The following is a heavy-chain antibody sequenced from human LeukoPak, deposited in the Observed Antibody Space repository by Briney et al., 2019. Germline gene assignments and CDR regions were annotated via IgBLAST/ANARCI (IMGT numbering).Heavy chain of an antibody. CDR1: VYTFTDFY. D-gene: IGHD2-8*01. Sequence: ASVKVSCKASVYTFTDFYIHWVRQAPGQGLEWMGWINSNNGVTNYAQEFQGRVTMTRDTSITTAYMQLSTLRSDDTAVFYCARGDLLMGGGLDVWGQGTTVTVSS. CDR2: INSNNGVT. J-gene: IGHJ6*02. CDR3: ARGDLLMGGGLDV. V-gene: IGHV1-2*02.